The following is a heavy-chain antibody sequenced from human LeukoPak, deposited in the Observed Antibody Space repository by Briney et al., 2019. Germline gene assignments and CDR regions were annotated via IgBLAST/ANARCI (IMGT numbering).Heavy chain of an antibody. Sequence: GGSLRLSCAASGFTFSNAWMNWVRQAPGQGLEWVARIKSKTDGETTDYAAPVKGRFTISRDDSKNTLYLQMNSLKTEDTAVYYCTTDYYDYVWGSYRPDYWGQGTLVTVSS. CDR3: TTDYYDYVWGSYRPDY. J-gene: IGHJ4*02. CDR2: IKSKTDGETT. D-gene: IGHD3-16*02. V-gene: IGHV3-15*01. CDR1: GFTFSNAW.